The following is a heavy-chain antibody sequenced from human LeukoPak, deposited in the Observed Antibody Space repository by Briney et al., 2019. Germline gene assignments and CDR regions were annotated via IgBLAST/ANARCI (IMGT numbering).Heavy chain of an antibody. CDR2: ISSSSSTI. CDR3: ARALTRGRGLAGFYY. V-gene: IGHV3-48*01. Sequence: GGSLRLSCAASGFTFSYYSMNWVRQAPGKGLEWVSYISSSSSTIYYADSVKGRLTISRDNAKNSLSLQMISLRAEDTAVYYCARALTRGRGLAGFYYSGQGTLVTVSS. CDR1: GFTFSYYS. D-gene: IGHD2-15*01. J-gene: IGHJ4*02.